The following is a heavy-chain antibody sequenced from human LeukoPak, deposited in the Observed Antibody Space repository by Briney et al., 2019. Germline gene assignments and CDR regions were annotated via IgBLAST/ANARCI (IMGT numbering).Heavy chain of an antibody. CDR3: ARDCSSTSSKYHWFDP. CDR1: GYTFTGYY. J-gene: IGHJ5*02. CDR2: INPNSGGT. V-gene: IGHV1-2*02. Sequence: ASVKVSCKASGYTFTGYYMHWVRQAPGQGLEWMGWINPNSGGTNYAQKFQGRVTMTRDTSISTAYMELSRLRSDDTAVYYCARDCSSTSSKYHWFDPSGQGTLVTVSA. D-gene: IGHD2-2*01.